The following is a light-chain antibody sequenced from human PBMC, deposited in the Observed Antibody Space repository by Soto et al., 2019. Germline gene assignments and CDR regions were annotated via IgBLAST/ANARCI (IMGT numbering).Light chain of an antibody. Sequence: DIQMTQSPSSLSVSVGDRVTITCRASQGIRNYLAWYQQKPEKVPKLLIYGASTLQSVVPSRFSSSGSGTDFTLTINSLQPEDIASYYCKKYDSTPVTFGPGTKVDIK. CDR1: QGIRNY. CDR2: GAS. CDR3: KKYDSTPVT. V-gene: IGKV1-27*01. J-gene: IGKJ3*01.